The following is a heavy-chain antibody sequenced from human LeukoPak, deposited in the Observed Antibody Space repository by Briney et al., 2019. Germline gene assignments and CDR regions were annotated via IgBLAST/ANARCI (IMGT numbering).Heavy chain of an antibody. Sequence: ESGPTLVKPTQTLTLTCTFSGFSLSTSGVGVGWIRQPPGKALEWLALIYWDDDKHYSPSLKSRLTITKDTSKNQVVLTMTNMDPVDTATYYCAHRGVLRYFDWFPTFDPWGQGTLVTVSS. CDR3: AHRGVLRYFDWFPTFDP. V-gene: IGHV2-5*02. D-gene: IGHD3-9*01. CDR2: IYWDDDK. CDR1: GFSLSTSGVG. J-gene: IGHJ5*02.